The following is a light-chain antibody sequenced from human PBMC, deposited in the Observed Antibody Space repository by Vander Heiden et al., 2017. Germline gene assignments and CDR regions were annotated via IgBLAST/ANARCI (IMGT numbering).Light chain of an antibody. CDR1: SSNIGAFDD. V-gene: IGLV1-40*01. J-gene: IGLJ3*02. CDR2: RDN. CDR3: HSFDTSLSASV. Sequence: QSVLAQPPPASGAPGQRVTISCTRSSSNIGAFDDVHCYQHVPGTAPKLLIYRDNNRPSGVPDRFSGSKAGSSAFLAITGLQAEDEADYYCHSFDTSLSASVFGGGTKLTVL.